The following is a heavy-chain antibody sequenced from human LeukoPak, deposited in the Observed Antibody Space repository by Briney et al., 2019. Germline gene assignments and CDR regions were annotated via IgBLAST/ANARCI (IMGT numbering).Heavy chain of an antibody. CDR1: GDTFSSSY. D-gene: IGHD3-22*01. V-gene: IGHV1-46*01. Sequence: ASVKVSCKGSGDTFSSSYIHCVRQAPGQGPEWIVIINPFGGMTSYAQKFRGRVTFTRDTSTSTMELSSLTSEDTAVYYCARGGHAYPKWLPDAEYLQHWGRGTLVTVSS. J-gene: IGHJ1*01. CDR3: ARGGHAYPKWLPDAEYLQH. CDR2: INPFGGMT.